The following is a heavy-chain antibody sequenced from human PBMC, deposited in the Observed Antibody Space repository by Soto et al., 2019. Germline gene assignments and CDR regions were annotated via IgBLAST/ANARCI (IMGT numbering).Heavy chain of an antibody. D-gene: IGHD2-15*01. V-gene: IGHV3-13*01. J-gene: IGHJ4*02. CDR3: ARRFCSGGTCPGIGFHY. CDR2: AGTVGDT. CDR1: GFRFSGHD. Sequence: PGGSLRLSCAASGFRFSGHDMHWVRQVTGKGLEWVSGAGTVGDTYYSGSVKGRFTVFRENARDSVYLQMNSLRVGDTAVYYCARRFCSGGTCPGIGFHYFGPGTHVTVSS.